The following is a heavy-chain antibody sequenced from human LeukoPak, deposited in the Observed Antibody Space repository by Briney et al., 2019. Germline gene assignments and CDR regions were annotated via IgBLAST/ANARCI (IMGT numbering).Heavy chain of an antibody. CDR1: GFTFNNYW. Sequence: GGSLRLSCAASGFTFNNYWMNWVRQTPGKGLEWVANIKDDGSEKYYLDSVKGRFTISRDNAKNSLYLQMNGLRAEDTAVYYCATIYGDYGYWGQGTLVTVSS. J-gene: IGHJ4*02. CDR3: ATIYGDYGY. CDR2: IKDDGSEK. D-gene: IGHD4-17*01. V-gene: IGHV3-7*01.